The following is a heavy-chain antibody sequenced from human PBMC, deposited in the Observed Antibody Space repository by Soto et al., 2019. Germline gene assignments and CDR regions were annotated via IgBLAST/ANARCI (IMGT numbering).Heavy chain of an antibody. CDR1: GFSLSPVGVG. CDR2: IYWDDDK. J-gene: IGHJ3*01. CDR3: AHAYGGTSWPNDAFDV. D-gene: IGHD2-2*01. Sequence: QITLKRPGPQRGKPPQTPTLTSTFSGFSLSPVGVGVGWIRQPPEKPLEWLALIYWDDDKRYRPSLKSRLTITKDTSKNQVVLTMTNMDPVDTATYYCAHAYGGTSWPNDAFDVWGQGTVVTVSS. V-gene: IGHV2-5*02.